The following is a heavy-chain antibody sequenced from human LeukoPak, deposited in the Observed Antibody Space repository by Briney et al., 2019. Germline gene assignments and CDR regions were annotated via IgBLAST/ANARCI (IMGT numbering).Heavy chain of an antibody. CDR3: ARAFYYFGSGSYSGYYAMDV. D-gene: IGHD3-10*01. V-gene: IGHV1-46*01. J-gene: IGHJ6*02. Sequence: ASVKVSCKASGYTFTCYYMHWVRQAPGQGPEWMGIINPDGGSTSYAQKYQGRVSLARDTSTSTVYMELRSLRSEDTAVYYCARAFYYFGSGSYSGYYAMDVWGQGTTVTVSS. CDR1: GYTFTCYY. CDR2: INPDGGST.